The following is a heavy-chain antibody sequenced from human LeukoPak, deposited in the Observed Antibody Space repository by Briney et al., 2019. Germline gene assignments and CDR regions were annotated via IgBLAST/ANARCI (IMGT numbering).Heavy chain of an antibody. V-gene: IGHV3-48*03. D-gene: IGHD3-22*01. CDR3: ARDGDSSGYYDLGY. CDR2: ISSSGSTR. CDR1: GFTFSSYE. J-gene: IGHJ4*02. Sequence: GGSLRLSCAASGFTFSSYEMSWVRQAPGKGLEWVSYISSSGSTRYYADSVKGRFTISRDNAKNSLYLQMNSLRAEDTAVYYCARDGDSSGYYDLGYWGQGTLVTVSS.